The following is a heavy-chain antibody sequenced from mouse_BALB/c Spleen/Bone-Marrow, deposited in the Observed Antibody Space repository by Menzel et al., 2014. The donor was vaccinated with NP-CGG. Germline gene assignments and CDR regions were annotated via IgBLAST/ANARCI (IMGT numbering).Heavy chain of an antibody. CDR3: ARGGFDY. CDR1: GFSLTSYG. CDR2: IWAGGST. Sequence: QVQLKESGPGLVAPSQSLSITCTVSGFSLTSYGVHWVRQPPGKGLEWLGVIWAGGSTNYNSALMSRLSISKDNSKSQVFLKKNSLQTDDTAMYYCARGGFDYWGQGTTLTVSS. V-gene: IGHV2-9*02. J-gene: IGHJ2*01.